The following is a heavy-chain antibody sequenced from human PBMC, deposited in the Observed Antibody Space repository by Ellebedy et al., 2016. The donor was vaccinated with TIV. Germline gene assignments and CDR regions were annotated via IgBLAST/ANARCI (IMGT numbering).Heavy chain of an antibody. V-gene: IGHV3-53*01. J-gene: IGHJ4*02. Sequence: GESLKISXAASGFNVSGNYMTWVRQAPRKGLEWVSVMYTVGTTYYAVSDSVKGRFSISRDNSKNTLYLQMNSLRVEDTAVYYCARAYSNGRLSDWGQGTLVTVSS. D-gene: IGHD6-19*01. CDR2: MYTVGTT. CDR3: ARAYSNGRLSD. CDR1: GFNVSGNY.